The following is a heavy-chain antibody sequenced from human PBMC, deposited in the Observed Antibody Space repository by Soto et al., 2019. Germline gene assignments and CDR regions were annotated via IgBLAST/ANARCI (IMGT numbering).Heavy chain of an antibody. Sequence: PSETLSLTCTVSGGSVSSGSYYWSCIRQPPGKGLEWIGYIYYSGSTNYNPSLKSRVTISVDTSKNQFSLKLSSVTAADTAVYYCARDRGRWLQKYYFDYWGQGTLVTVSS. V-gene: IGHV4-61*01. CDR2: IYYSGST. D-gene: IGHD3-16*01. CDR1: GGSVSSGSYY. J-gene: IGHJ4*02. CDR3: ARDRGRWLQKYYFDY.